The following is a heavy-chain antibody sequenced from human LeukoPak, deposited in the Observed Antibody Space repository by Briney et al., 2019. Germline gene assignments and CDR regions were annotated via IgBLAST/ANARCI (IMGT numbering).Heavy chain of an antibody. CDR2: INHSGST. V-gene: IGHV4-34*01. CDR3: ARHTPRYYYGSGSQHFDY. D-gene: IGHD3-10*01. Sequence: SETLSLTCAVYGGSFSGYYWSWIRQPPGKGLESIGEINHSGSTNYNPSLKSRVTISVDTSKNQFSLKLSSVTAADTAVYYCARHTPRYYYGSGSQHFDYWGQGTLVTVSS. J-gene: IGHJ4*02. CDR1: GGSFSGYY.